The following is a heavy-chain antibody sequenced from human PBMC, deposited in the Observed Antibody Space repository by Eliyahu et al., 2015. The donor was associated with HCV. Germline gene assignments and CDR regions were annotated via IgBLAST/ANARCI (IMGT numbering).Heavy chain of an antibody. J-gene: IGHJ3*01. CDR3: IGIGGYDAFDF. CDR1: GSXFSGSA. Sequence: EVQLVESGGGLVQPGGSLKLSCXAXGSXFSGSAFHWVRQASGKGLGWVGRSRSKADSYATLYAASVKGRFTISRDDSKNTAYLQMNSLRTEDTAVYYCIGIGGYDAFDFWGQGTMVTVSS. CDR2: SRSKADSYAT. V-gene: IGHV3-73*02. D-gene: IGHD1-26*01.